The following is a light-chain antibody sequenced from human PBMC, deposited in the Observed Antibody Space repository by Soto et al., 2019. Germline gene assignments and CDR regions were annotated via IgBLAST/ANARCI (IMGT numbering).Light chain of an antibody. CDR2: RAD. J-gene: IGLJ2*01. V-gene: IGLV1-47*01. Sequence: QAVVTQPPSASGTPGQTVTISCSGRNSNIGSNYVYWYQQLPGTAPRLLMYRADQRPSGVPDRFSGSKSGTSASLAISGLRSEDEADYYCAAWDVTLSGLVFGGGTKVTVL. CDR1: NSNIGSNY. CDR3: AAWDVTLSGLV.